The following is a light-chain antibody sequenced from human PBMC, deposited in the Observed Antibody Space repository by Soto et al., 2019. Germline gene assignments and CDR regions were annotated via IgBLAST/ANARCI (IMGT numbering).Light chain of an antibody. CDR2: ATS. CDR3: QQSYTTPLFT. J-gene: IGKJ3*01. CDR1: QTISNS. V-gene: IGKV1-39*01. Sequence: DIQMTQSPSSLSASVGDRVTITCRASQTISNSLNWYQQRPGKAPKHLIYATSNLQSGVPSRFSGSGSGTDFTLTISSLQPEDFATYYCQQSYTTPLFTFGPGTKVDIE.